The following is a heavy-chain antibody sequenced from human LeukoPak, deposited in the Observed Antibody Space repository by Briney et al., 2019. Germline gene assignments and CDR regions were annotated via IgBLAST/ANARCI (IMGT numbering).Heavy chain of an antibody. CDR1: GYSFSNFG. D-gene: IGHD3-10*01. J-gene: IGHJ4*02. V-gene: IGHV1-18*01. Sequence: ASVKVSCTASGYSFSNFGFTWVRQAPGQGLEWVGWISAYNGNTNYAQKLQDRLTLTTDTSTTTAYMELRSLRSDDTAIYYCPSGHRGMVRGLITYWAQGTLVTVSS. CDR3: PSGHRGMVRGLITY. CDR2: ISAYNGNT.